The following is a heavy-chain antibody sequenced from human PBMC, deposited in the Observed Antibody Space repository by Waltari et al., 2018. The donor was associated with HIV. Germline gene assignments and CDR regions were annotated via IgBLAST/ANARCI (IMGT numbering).Heavy chain of an antibody. CDR1: GFAFRTNS. CDR2: ISGTSSVI. J-gene: IGHJ4*02. Sequence: EVRLVQSGGGLVQPGGSLGLSCAASGFAFRTNSMNWVRQAPGMGLEWIAYISGTSSVIYYADSVKGRFTISRDNANSSLYLQMDSLRAEDTAVYFCASPITMIAGFDSWGQGTLVTVSS. V-gene: IGHV3-48*04. CDR3: ASPITMIAGFDS. D-gene: IGHD2-21*01.